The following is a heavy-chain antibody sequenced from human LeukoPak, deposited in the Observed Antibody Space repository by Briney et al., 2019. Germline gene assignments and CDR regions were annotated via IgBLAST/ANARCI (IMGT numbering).Heavy chain of an antibody. CDR2: ISGSGGST. V-gene: IGHV3-23*01. J-gene: IGHJ4*02. CDR1: GFTFSSYA. CDR3: AKASPANWELLKYYFDY. Sequence: QTGGSLRLSCAASGFTFSSYAMSWVRQAPGKGLEWVSAISGSGGSTYYADSVKGRFTISRDNSKNTLYLQMNSLGAEDTAVYYCAKASPANWELLKYYFDYWGQGTLVTVSS. D-gene: IGHD1-26*01.